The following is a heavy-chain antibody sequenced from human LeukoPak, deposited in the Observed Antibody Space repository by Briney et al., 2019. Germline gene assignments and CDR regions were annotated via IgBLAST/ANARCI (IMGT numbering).Heavy chain of an antibody. V-gene: IGHV3-15*01. Sequence: GGSLRLSCAASGFPFSNGWMTWVRQAPGKGREWVGRIKSDVAGGTTDYAEPVRGRVTISRDDPKNTVYLQINSLKTEDTGVYFCTTLHDGKSYAAYFWGPRTLVIASS. CDR2: IKSDVAGGTT. CDR1: GFPFSNGW. J-gene: IGHJ4*01. D-gene: IGHD4-23*01. CDR3: TTLHDGKSYAAYF.